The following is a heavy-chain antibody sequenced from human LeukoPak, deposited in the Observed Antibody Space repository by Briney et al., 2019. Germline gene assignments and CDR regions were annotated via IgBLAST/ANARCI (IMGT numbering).Heavy chain of an antibody. V-gene: IGHV4-34*01. CDR3: ARGTTKFDP. D-gene: IGHD4-11*01. CDR1: GGSFSGYY. J-gene: IGHJ5*02. CDR2: VNHSGST. Sequence: TPSETLSLTCTVYGGSFSGYYWSWIRQPPGKRLDWIGEVNHSGSTNYNPSLKSRVTISVDTSKNQFSLRLSSVTAADTAVYYCARGTTKFDPWGQGTLVTVSS.